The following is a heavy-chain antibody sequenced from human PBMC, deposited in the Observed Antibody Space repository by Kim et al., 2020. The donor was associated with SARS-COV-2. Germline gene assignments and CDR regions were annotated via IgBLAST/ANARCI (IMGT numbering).Heavy chain of an antibody. D-gene: IGHD3-10*01. CDR2: ISSGSGTI. V-gene: IGHV3-48*02. Sequence: GGSLRLSCAASGFSFSSYNMNWVRQTPGSGLEWISYISSGSGTIYYADSVKGRFTISRDNAENSLYLQMIGLRDEDTAVYFCAREPSHGSGRSYPFSYIAMDVWGQGTTVTVSS. CDR3: AREPSHGSGRSYPFSYIAMDV. J-gene: IGHJ6*02. CDR1: GFSFSSYN.